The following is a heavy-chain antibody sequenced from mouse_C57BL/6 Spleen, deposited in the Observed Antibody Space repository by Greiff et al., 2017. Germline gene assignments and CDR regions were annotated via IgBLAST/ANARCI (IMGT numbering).Heavy chain of an antibody. D-gene: IGHD4-1*01. CDR2: ISGGGGNT. Sequence: DVMLVESGGGLVKPGGSLKLSCAASGFTFSSYTMSWVRQTPEKRLEWVATISGGGGNTYYPDSVKGRFTISRDNAKNTLYLQMSSLRSEDTALYYCARLTGPAWFAYWGQGTLVTVSA. J-gene: IGHJ3*01. CDR1: GFTFSSYT. CDR3: ARLTGPAWFAY. V-gene: IGHV5-9*01.